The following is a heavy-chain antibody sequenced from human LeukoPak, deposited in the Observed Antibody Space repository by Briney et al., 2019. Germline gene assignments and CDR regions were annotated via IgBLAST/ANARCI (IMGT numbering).Heavy chain of an antibody. CDR1: GGSISGSY. V-gene: IGHV4-59*08. J-gene: IGHJ4*02. CDR3: ARLSGGHYFDY. D-gene: IGHD2-15*01. Sequence: SETLSLTCTVSGGSISGSYWSWIRQPPGKGLEWIGYIYYSGSTSYNPSLKSRVTISVDTSKNQFSLKLSSVTAADTAVYYCARLSGGHYFDYWGQGTLVTVSS. CDR2: IYYSGST.